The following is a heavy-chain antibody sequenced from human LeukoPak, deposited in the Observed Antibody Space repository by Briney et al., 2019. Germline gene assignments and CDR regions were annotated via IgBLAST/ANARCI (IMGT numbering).Heavy chain of an antibody. CDR3: VKDAYSGRYYAYYGLAV. J-gene: IGHJ6*02. CDR1: GFTFDDYV. D-gene: IGHD1-26*01. Sequence: GGSLRLSCAASGFTFDDYVMHWVRQTPGKGLEGVSLISGDGGSTYYVDSVKGRFTISRDNSNNSLYLQMNSLRTEDTALYYCVKDAYSGRYYAYYGLAVWGQGTTVTVSS. CDR2: ISGDGGST. V-gene: IGHV3-43*02.